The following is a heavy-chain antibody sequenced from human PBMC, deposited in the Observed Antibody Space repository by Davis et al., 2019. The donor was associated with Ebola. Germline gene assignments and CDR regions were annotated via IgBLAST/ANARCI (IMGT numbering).Heavy chain of an antibody. CDR3: ARGLSPYYFDY. CDR2: ISYDGNNQ. D-gene: IGHD5/OR15-5a*01. CDR1: GFTFSKFD. V-gene: IGHV3-30*03. J-gene: IGHJ4*02. Sequence: GESLKISCAVSGFTFSKFDMHWVRQVPGKGLEWVAVISYDGNNQQYEDSVKGRFTISRDNSKNTLYLQMNSLRVEDTAVYYCARGLSPYYFDYWGQGTLVTVSS.